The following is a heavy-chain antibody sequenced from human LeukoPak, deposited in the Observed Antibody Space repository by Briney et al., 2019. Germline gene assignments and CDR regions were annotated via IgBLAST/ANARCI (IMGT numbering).Heavy chain of an antibody. J-gene: IGHJ5*02. CDR1: GYTFFSSD. Sequence: ASVKXSCKASGYTFFSSDITWVRQAPGQGLEWIGRISTSNGDTNYAAKLQGRVTMTTDTSTSTVYMELGSLTFDDTAVYFCARDPYHRLGPPLDLWGQGTLVTVSS. V-gene: IGHV1-18*01. D-gene: IGHD1-14*01. CDR3: ARDPYHRLGPPLDL. CDR2: ISTSNGDT.